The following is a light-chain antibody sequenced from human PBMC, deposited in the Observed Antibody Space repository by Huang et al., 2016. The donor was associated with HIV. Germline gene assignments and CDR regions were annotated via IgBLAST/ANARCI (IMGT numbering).Light chain of an antibody. CDR2: QVS. J-gene: IGKJ1*01. V-gene: IGKV2-30*01. CDR3: MQGTHWPGT. Sequence: DVVMTQFPLSLPVTLGQSASIFCRSSQSLVSSDGDTYLNWFQQRPGRSPRRLISQVSKGDSGVPDRISGSGSGTHVTLGINTEEAEDVAVYYCMQGTHWPGTFGQGTKMEI. CDR1: QSLVSSDGDTY.